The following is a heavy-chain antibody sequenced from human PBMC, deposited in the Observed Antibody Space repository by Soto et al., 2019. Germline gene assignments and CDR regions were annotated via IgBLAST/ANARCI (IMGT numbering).Heavy chain of an antibody. CDR1: GFTFSSYS. D-gene: IGHD3-22*01. CDR3: ARGPYYYDSSAYPDY. V-gene: IGHV3-21*05. J-gene: IGHJ4*02. Sequence: LRLSCAASGFTFSSYSMNWVRQAPGKGLEWVSYISSSSNYIYYADSMKGRFTISRDNAKNSLYLQMNSLRAEDTAVYYCARGPYYYDSSAYPDYWGQGTLVTVSS. CDR2: ISSSSNYI.